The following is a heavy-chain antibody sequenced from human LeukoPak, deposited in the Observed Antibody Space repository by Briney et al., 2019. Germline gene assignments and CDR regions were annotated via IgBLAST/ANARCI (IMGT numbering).Heavy chain of an antibody. Sequence: GGSLRLSCAASGFTFSSYSMNWVRQAPGEGLEWVSSISSSSSYIYYADSVKGRFTISRDNAKNSLYLQMNSLRAEDTAVYYCARDGRAYGSGNYYGMDVWGQGTTVTVSS. CDR3: ARDGRAYGSGNYYGMDV. J-gene: IGHJ6*02. D-gene: IGHD3-10*01. CDR1: GFTFSSYS. V-gene: IGHV3-21*01. CDR2: ISSSSSYI.